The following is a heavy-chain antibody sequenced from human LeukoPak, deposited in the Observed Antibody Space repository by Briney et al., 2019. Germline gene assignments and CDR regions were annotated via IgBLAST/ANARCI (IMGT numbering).Heavy chain of an antibody. Sequence: PSETLSLTCAVYGGSFSGYYWSWIRQPPGKGLEWIGEINHSGSTNYNPSPKSRVTISVDTSKNQFSLKPSSVTAADTAVYYCARERSSGSYPLDFDYWGQGTLVTVSS. D-gene: IGHD1-26*01. CDR3: ARERSSGSYPLDFDY. V-gene: IGHV4-34*01. CDR2: INHSGST. J-gene: IGHJ4*02. CDR1: GGSFSGYY.